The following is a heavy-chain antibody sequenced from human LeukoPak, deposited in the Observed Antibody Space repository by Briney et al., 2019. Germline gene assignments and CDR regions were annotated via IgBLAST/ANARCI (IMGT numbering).Heavy chain of an antibody. CDR1: GGSINSYY. Sequence: SETLPLTCTVSGGSINSYYWTWIRQSAEKGLEWIGRIHFSGSTNYNPALKSRVAISLDDSKNQFSLKLSSVTAADTAVYFCARDDSSRDDSSGYHVWGRGTLVTVSS. CDR3: ARDDSSRDDSSGYHV. J-gene: IGHJ4*02. CDR2: IHFSGST. V-gene: IGHV4-4*07. D-gene: IGHD3-22*01.